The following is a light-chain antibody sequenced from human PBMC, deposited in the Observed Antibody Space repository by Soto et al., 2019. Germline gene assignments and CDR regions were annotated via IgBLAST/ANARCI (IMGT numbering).Light chain of an antibody. CDR1: QDISNY. CDR2: DAS. V-gene: IGKV1-33*01. CDR3: QHYDNLLPPIT. J-gene: IGKJ5*01. Sequence: DIQMTQSPSSLSASVGDRVTITCQASQDISNYLNLYQQKPGKAPKLLIYDASNSETGVPSRFSGSASGTDFTFTISSLQPEDIATYYCQHYDNLLPPITFGQGTRLQIK.